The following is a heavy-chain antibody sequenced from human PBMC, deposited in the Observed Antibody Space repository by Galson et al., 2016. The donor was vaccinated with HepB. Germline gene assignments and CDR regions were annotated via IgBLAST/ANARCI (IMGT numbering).Heavy chain of an antibody. CDR1: GLGFGTYS. D-gene: IGHD2-21*01. Sequence: SLRLSCAASGLGFGTYSMTWVRQPPGQGLEWVSSISAAGGTTYFADSAKGRFTISRDNSKNELYLQMTGLRAEDTALYYCAKGRVMTTPIDYWGQGTLVTVSA. CDR2: ISAAGGTT. J-gene: IGHJ4*02. CDR3: AKGRVMTTPIDY. V-gene: IGHV3-23*01.